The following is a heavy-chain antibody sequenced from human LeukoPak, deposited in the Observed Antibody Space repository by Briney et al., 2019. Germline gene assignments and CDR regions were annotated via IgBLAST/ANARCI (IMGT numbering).Heavy chain of an antibody. CDR3: ARELSTPVYYYGMEV. D-gene: IGHD3-3*02. CDR1: GFTFSSYA. V-gene: IGHV3-30-3*01. CDR2: ISYDGSNK. Sequence: GGSLRLSCAASGFTFSSYAMHWVRQAPGKGLEWVAVISYDGSNKYYADSVKGRFTISRDNSKNTLYLQMNSLSAEDTAFYYCARELSTPVYYYGMEVWGQGTTVTVSS. J-gene: IGHJ6*02.